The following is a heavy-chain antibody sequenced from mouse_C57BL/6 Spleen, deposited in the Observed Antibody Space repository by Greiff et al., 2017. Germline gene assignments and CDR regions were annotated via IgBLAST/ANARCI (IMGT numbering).Heavy chain of an antibody. Sequence: QVQLQQSGAELVRPGTSVKVSCKASGYAFTNYLIEWVKQRPGQGLEWIGVINPGSGGTNYNEKFKGKATLTADKSSSTAYMQLSSLTSEDSAVYFCARGYYGSSPGAMDYWGQGTSVTVSS. V-gene: IGHV1-54*01. CDR2: INPGSGGT. CDR3: ARGYYGSSPGAMDY. CDR1: GYAFTNYL. D-gene: IGHD1-1*01. J-gene: IGHJ4*01.